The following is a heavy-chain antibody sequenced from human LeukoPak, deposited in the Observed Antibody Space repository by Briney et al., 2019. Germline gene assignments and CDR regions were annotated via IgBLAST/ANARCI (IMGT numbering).Heavy chain of an antibody. CDR1: GFTFSSYA. J-gene: IGHJ4*02. V-gene: IGHV3-23*01. Sequence: GGSLRLSCAASGFTFSSYAMSWVRQAPGKGLEWVSAISGSGGTTYYANSVKGRFSISRDNSKNTLYLQMGSLRADDTAVYYCARGPHGRIYDILTGFDYWGQGTLVTVSS. CDR2: ISGSGGTT. D-gene: IGHD3-9*01. CDR3: ARGPHGRIYDILTGFDY.